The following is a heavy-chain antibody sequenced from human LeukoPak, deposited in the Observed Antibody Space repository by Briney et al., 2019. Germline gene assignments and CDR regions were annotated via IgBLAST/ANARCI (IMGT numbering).Heavy chain of an antibody. CDR3: ARGDSGYDYGFDY. CDR2: IIPIFGTT. D-gene: IGHD5-12*01. CDR1: GGTFSTHG. V-gene: IGHV1-69*05. J-gene: IGHJ4*02. Sequence: SVKVSCKASGGTFSTHGINWVRQAPGQGLEWMGGIIPIFGTTNYAQKFQGRVTITTVEPTSTGYMELRSLRSDDTAVYFCARGDSGYDYGFDYWGQGTLVTVSS.